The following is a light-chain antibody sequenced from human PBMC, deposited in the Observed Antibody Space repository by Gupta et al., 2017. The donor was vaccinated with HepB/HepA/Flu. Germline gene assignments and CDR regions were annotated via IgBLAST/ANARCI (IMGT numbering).Light chain of an antibody. J-gene: IGKJ1*01. CDR3: QQTYNTPRT. V-gene: IGKV1-39*01. Sequence: DIQMTQSPLSLSASVGDRVTISCRASQSIRTYLNWYQQKPGQAPKVLIYAASSLQRGVPSRFSGSGSGTDFTLTITSLQPEDFATYYCQQTYNTPRTFGQGTKVEIK. CDR1: QSIRTY. CDR2: AAS.